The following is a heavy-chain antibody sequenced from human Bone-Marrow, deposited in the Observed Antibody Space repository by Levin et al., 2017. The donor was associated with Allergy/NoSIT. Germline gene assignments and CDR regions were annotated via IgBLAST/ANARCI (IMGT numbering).Heavy chain of an antibody. CDR2: IIPFLGVP. CDR1: GGTFSSDT. D-gene: IGHD4-17*01. Sequence: ASVKVSCKASGGTFSSDTLSWVRQAPGQGLEWMGRIIPFLGVPNYAQKFQGRVTITADKSTSTAYMEVSGLRSEDTAVYYCAGGPRVYGDYGERSDYWGQGTLVTVSS. CDR3: AGGPRVYGDYGERSDY. J-gene: IGHJ4*02. V-gene: IGHV1-69*02.